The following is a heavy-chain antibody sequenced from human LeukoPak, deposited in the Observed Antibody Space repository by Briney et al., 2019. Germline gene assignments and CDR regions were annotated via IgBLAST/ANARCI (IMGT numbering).Heavy chain of an antibody. CDR1: GFTFSDSA. CDR2: IRGITNSYAT. J-gene: IGHJ4*02. Sequence: GGSLRLSCAASGFTFSDSAIHWVRQASGKGLEWVGRIRGITNSYATDYSASVDGRFTISRDDSKKMAYLQMNRLRIGDTAVYYCRSTIYGSGKAGYWGQGTLVTVSS. CDR3: RSTIYGSGKAGY. V-gene: IGHV3-73*01. D-gene: IGHD3-10*01.